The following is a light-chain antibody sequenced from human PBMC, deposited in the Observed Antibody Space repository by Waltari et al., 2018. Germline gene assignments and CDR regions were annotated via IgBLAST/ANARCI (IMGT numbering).Light chain of an antibody. J-gene: IGKJ3*01. V-gene: IGKV2-28*01. CDR3: MQALHTPRFT. Sequence: DIVMTQSPLSLPVTPGEPASISCRSSQSLLHTNGYNYLDWYLQKPGQSPQLLIYLGSNRASGVTARFSGRGSGTDFTLKISRVEAEDVGVYYCMQALHTPRFTFGPGTKVDIK. CDR1: QSLLHTNGYNY. CDR2: LGS.